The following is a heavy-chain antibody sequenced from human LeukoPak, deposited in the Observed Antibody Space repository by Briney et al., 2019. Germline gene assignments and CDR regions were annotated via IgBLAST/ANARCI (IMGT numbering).Heavy chain of an antibody. CDR3: AKVATGDYYYYYMDV. D-gene: IGHD7-27*01. CDR2: MNPNSDNT. V-gene: IGHV1-8*01. J-gene: IGHJ6*03. CDR1: GYTFPSYD. Sequence: ASVKVSCKASGYTFPSYDIHWVRQPTGQGLEWMGWMNPNSDNTGYAQKFQGRVTMTRNTSISTAYMELSSLRSEDTAVYYCAKVATGDYYYYYMDVWGKGTTVTVSS.